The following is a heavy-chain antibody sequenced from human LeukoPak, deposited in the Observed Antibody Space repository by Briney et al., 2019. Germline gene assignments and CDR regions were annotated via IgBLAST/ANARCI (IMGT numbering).Heavy chain of an antibody. J-gene: IGHJ1*01. D-gene: IGHD3-3*01. Sequence: GGSLRLSCAASGFTFSSYGMHWVRQAPGKGLEWVAFIRYDGSNKYYADSVKGRFTISRDNSKNTLYLQMNSLRAEDTAVYYCAKDRSGYWPRHFQHWGQGTLVTVSS. V-gene: IGHV3-30*02. CDR3: AKDRSGYWPRHFQH. CDR1: GFTFSSYG. CDR2: IRYDGSNK.